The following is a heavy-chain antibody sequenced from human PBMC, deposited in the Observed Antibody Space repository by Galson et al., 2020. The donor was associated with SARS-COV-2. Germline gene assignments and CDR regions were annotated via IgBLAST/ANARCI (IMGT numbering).Heavy chain of an antibody. D-gene: IGHD3-9*01. V-gene: IGHV4-59*11. J-gene: IGHJ2*01. CDR2: IYYSART. CDR3: AKGNDILTQDWHFDL. Sequence: SETLSLTCTVSGSSISTQYWNWIRQPPGHGLEWLGYIYYSARTNYNPSLKSRVIISVDSSKNQLSLKLSSVTAADTAVYYCAKGNDILTQDWHFDLWGRGTLVTVSS. CDR1: GSSISTQY.